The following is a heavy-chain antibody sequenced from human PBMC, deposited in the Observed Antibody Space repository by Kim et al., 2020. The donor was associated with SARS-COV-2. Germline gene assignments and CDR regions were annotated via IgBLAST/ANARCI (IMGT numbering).Heavy chain of an antibody. D-gene: IGHD3-10*01. CDR2: IYYSGST. CDR1: GGSISSSSYY. Sequence: SETLSLTCTVSGGSISSSSYYWGWIRQPPGKGLEWIGSIYYSGSTYYNPSLKSRVTISVDTSKNQFSLKLSSVTTADTAVYYCASGRQGVRGVIDWYFDLWGRGTLVTVSS. J-gene: IGHJ2*01. V-gene: IGHV4-39*07. CDR3: ASGRQGVRGVIDWYFDL.